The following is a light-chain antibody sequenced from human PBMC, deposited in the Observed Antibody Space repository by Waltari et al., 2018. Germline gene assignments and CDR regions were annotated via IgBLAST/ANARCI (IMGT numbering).Light chain of an antibody. Sequence: EIVLTQSPATLSLSPGERATLSCRASQSVATYLTWYQHKPGQSPRLLIYDASNSATGVPARFSGSGSETDFTLTISSLGPEDFAVYYCQQRSNWPPAFGQGTKVEI. CDR1: QSVATY. CDR3: QQRSNWPPA. J-gene: IGKJ1*01. V-gene: IGKV3-11*01. CDR2: DAS.